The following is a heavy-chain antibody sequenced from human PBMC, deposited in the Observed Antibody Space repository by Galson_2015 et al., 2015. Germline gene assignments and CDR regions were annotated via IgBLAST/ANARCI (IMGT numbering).Heavy chain of an antibody. V-gene: IGHV3-11*05. CDR3: ARDGFPPGVANLPYYMDV. CDR2: ISSSSYT. CDR1: GFTFSDYY. J-gene: IGHJ6*03. Sequence: SLRLSCAASGFTFSDYYMSWIRQAPGKGLEWVSYISSSSYTNYADSVKGRFTISRDNAKNSLYLQMNSLRAEDTAVYYCARDGFPPGVANLPYYMDVWGKGTTVTVSS. D-gene: IGHD2-15*01.